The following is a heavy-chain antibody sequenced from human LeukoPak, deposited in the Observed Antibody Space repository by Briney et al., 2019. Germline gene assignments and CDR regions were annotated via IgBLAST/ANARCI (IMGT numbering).Heavy chain of an antibody. CDR1: GGSFSGYY. Sequence: ASETLSLTCAVYGGSFSGYYWSWIRQPPGKGLEWIGEINHSGSTNYNPSLKSRVTISVDTSKNQFSLKLSSVTAADTAVYYCARGHGDYPFDYWGQGTLVTVSS. V-gene: IGHV4-34*01. J-gene: IGHJ4*02. CDR3: ARGHGDYPFDY. D-gene: IGHD4-17*01. CDR2: INHSGST.